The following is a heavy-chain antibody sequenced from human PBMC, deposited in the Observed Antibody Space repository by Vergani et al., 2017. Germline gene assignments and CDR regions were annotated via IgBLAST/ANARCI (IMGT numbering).Heavy chain of an antibody. Sequence: EVQLVESGGGLVQPGGSLRLSCAASGFTFSSYWMSWVRQAPGKGLEWVANIKQDGSEKYYVDSVKGRFTISRDNAKNSLYLQMNSLRAEDTAVYYCARVGERPTPTDDYWGQGTLVTVSS. CDR3: ARVGERPTPTDDY. CDR1: GFTFSSYW. V-gene: IGHV3-7*01. CDR2: IKQDGSEK. J-gene: IGHJ4*02.